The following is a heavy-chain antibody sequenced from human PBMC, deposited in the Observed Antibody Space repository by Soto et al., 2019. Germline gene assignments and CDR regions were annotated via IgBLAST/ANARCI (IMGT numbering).Heavy chain of an antibody. D-gene: IGHD3-22*01. J-gene: IGHJ4*02. CDR2: ISSSSSYI. CDR3: ARDFGPWYYDSSRAVVY. Sequence: PGGSMRLSSTAAGLTCSIYSMNWVRQEPGKGLEWVSSISSSSSYIYYADSVKGRFTISRDNAKNSLYLQMNSLRAEDTAVYYCARDFGPWYYDSSRAVVYWGQGTLVTVSS. CDR1: GLTCSIYS. V-gene: IGHV3-21*01.